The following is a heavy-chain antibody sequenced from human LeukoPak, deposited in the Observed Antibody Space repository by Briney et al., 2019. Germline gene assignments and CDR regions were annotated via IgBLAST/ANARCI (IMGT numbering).Heavy chain of an antibody. J-gene: IGHJ4*02. CDR1: GFTFSSFG. D-gene: IGHD6-25*01. Sequence: PGRSLRLSCAASGFTFSSFGMHWVRQAPGKGLEWVAVISYDGSNKYYADSVKGRFTISRDNSKNTLYLQMNSLRAEDTAVYYCANIIRKYTSGYYYFDYWGQGTLVTVSS. CDR3: ANIIRKYTSGYYYFDY. V-gene: IGHV3-30*18. CDR2: ISYDGSNK.